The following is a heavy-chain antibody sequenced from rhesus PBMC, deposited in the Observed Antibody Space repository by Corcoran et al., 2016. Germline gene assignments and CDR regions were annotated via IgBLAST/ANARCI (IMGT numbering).Heavy chain of an antibody. D-gene: IGHD3-22*01. Sequence: QVQESRPPVVTPSAPLSLTCTVSGGSIRRNYCWTLLRLSPGTGLEGIGEISGDGGTTHYSPTLKSRVTFSTDASKSQFSLKLTSVTAADTAIYYCARDGGSDSYSRDVWGRGVLVTVSS. CDR3: ARDGGSDSYSRDV. J-gene: IGHJ5-2*02. CDR2: ISGDGGTT. V-gene: IGHV4-93*01. CDR1: GGSIRRNYC.